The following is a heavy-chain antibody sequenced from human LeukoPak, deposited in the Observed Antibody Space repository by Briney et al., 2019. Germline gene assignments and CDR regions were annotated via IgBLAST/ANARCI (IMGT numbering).Heavy chain of an antibody. J-gene: IGHJ4*02. CDR2: INPNSGGT. CDR3: ARLWFGETPNDY. Sequence: ASVKVSCKASGYTCTGYYMHWVRQAPGQGLEWMGRINPNSGGTNYAQKFQGRVTMTRDTSISTAYMKLSRLRSDDTAVYYCARLWFGETPNDYWGQGTLVTVSS. V-gene: IGHV1-2*06. D-gene: IGHD3-10*01. CDR1: GYTCTGYY.